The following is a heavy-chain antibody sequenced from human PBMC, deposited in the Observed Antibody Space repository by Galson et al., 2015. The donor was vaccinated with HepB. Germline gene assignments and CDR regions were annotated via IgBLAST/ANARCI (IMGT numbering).Heavy chain of an antibody. Sequence: SLRLSCAASGFTFSSYGMHWVRQAPGKGLEWVAVIWYDGSNKYYADSVKGRFTISRDNSKNTLYLQMNSLRAEDTAVYYCARDGRTGLGVLWYFDLWGRGTLVTVSS. CDR2: IWYDGSNK. CDR3: ARDGRTGLGVLWYFDL. CDR1: GFTFSSYG. J-gene: IGHJ2*01. D-gene: IGHD1-1*01. V-gene: IGHV3-33*01.